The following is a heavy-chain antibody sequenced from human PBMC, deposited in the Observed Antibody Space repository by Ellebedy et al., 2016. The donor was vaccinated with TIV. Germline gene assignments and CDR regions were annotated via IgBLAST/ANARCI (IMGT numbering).Heavy chain of an antibody. Sequence: ASVKVSCKASGYTFTGYYMHRVRQAPGQGLEWMGWINPNSGGTNYAQKFQGRVTMTRDTSISTAYMELSSLRSEDTAVYYCARMSSGSYYNGYYYYGMDVWGQGTTVTVSS. CDR3: ARMSSGSYYNGYYYYGMDV. CDR2: INPNSGGT. J-gene: IGHJ6*02. CDR1: GYTFTGYY. D-gene: IGHD3-10*01. V-gene: IGHV1-2*02.